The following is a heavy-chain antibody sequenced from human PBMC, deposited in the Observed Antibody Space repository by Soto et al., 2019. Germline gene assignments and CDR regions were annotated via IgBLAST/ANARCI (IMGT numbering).Heavy chain of an antibody. CDR1: GFTFSSYA. J-gene: IGHJ4*02. V-gene: IGHV3-23*01. CDR3: AKDQGYDILTGYSYFDY. CDR2: ISGSGGST. D-gene: IGHD3-9*01. Sequence: GGSLRLSCAASGFTFSSYAMSWVRQAPGKGLEWVSAISGSGGSTYYADSVKGRFTISRDNSKNTLYLQMNSLRAEDTAVYYCAKDQGYDILTGYSYFDYWGQGTLVTVSS.